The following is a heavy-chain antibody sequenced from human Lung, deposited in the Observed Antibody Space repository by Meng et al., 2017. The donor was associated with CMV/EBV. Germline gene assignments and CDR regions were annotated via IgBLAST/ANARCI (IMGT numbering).Heavy chain of an antibody. J-gene: IGHJ4*02. CDR3: ARVEVGITSGDY. V-gene: IGHV1-18*01. Sequence: AQVVRSGVEVKKTGAAVKGYCKASGYTFTNYGITWVRQAPGQGLEWMGWINAYNGDTNYAQTLQGRVTMTTDTSTSTGYMELRSLRSDDTAVYYCARVEVGITSGDYWGQGTLVTVSS. D-gene: IGHD1-26*01. CDR1: GYTFTNYG. CDR2: INAYNGDT.